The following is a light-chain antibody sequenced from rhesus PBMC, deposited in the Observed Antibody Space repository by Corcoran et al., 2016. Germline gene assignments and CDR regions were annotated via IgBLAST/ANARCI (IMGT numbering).Light chain of an antibody. Sequence: DIQMTQSPSSLSASVGDTVTITCRASQGISSYLAWYQQKPGKAPKPLIYYASNLESGDPSRFSGSGSRTEFTLNISSLQPEDFATYYCQQYNSAPHSFGQGTKVEIK. J-gene: IGKJ2*01. CDR2: YAS. CDR1: QGISSY. CDR3: QQYNSAPHS. V-gene: IGKV1-37*01.